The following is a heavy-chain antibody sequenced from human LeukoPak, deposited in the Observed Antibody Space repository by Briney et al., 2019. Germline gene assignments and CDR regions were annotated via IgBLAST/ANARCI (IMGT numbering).Heavy chain of an antibody. CDR2: IYYSGST. CDR3: ARVRVYSGYDRNLGFDY. D-gene: IGHD5-12*01. Sequence: PSETLSLTCTVSGGSISSSSYYWGWIRQPPGKGLEWIGSIYYSGSTYYNPSLKSRVTISVDTSKNQFSLKLSSVTAADTAVYYCARVRVYSGYDRNLGFDYWGQGTLVTVSS. CDR1: GGSISSSSYY. V-gene: IGHV4-39*07. J-gene: IGHJ4*02.